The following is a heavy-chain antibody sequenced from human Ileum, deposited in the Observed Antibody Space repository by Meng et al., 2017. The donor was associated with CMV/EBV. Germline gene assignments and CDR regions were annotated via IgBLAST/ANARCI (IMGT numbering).Heavy chain of an antibody. CDR1: GDSITTTTYY. D-gene: IGHD1-26*01. CDR2: IYYSGTT. V-gene: IGHV4-39*07. Sequence: QRQLHGWGPGLVKSSETLSLTCTVSGDSITTTTYYGVWLRQPPGKGLEWIASIYYSGTTYYNPSLKSRVTISVDTSKNQFSLKVYSVTAADTAIYYCARSRREDWFDPWGQGTLVTVSS. J-gene: IGHJ5*02. CDR3: ARSRREDWFDP.